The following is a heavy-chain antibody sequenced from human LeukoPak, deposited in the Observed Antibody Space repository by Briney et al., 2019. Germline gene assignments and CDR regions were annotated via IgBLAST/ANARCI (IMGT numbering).Heavy chain of an antibody. J-gene: IGHJ3*02. D-gene: IGHD3-22*01. CDR1: GGSISSYY. V-gene: IGHV4-59*01. Sequence: SETLSLTCTVSGGSISSYYWSWIRQPPGKGLEWIRYIYYSGSTNYNPSLKSRVTISVDTSKNQFSLKLSSVTAADTAVYYCARYSPYYDSSGYAFDIWGQGTMVTVSS. CDR2: IYYSGST. CDR3: ARYSPYYDSSGYAFDI.